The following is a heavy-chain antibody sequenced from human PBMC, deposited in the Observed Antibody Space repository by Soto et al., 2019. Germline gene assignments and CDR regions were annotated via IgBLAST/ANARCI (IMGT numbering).Heavy chain of an antibody. J-gene: IGHJ6*02. D-gene: IGHD6-13*01. V-gene: IGHV1-3*01. CDR1: GYTFTSYD. CDR3: ARSIAAAPYYYYGMDV. Sequence: ASVKVSCKASGYTFTSYDMHWVRQAPGQRLEWMGWINAGNGNTNYAQKFQGRVTITADESTSTAYMELSSLRSEDTAVYYCARSIAAAPYYYYGMDVWGQGTTVTVSS. CDR2: INAGNGNT.